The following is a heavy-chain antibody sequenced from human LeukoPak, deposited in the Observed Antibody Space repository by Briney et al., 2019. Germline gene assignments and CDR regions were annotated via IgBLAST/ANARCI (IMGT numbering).Heavy chain of an antibody. J-gene: IGHJ2*01. Sequence: GGSLKLPCAGFGFIFSDCAIHWVRQAPGKGLEWVANIKQDGSEKYYVDSVKGRLTISRDNAKNSLYLHMSSLRAEDTAVYYCARIYSSGWNWYFDLWGRGTLVTVPS. CDR2: IKQDGSEK. D-gene: IGHD6-19*01. CDR3: ARIYSSGWNWYFDL. V-gene: IGHV3-7*04. CDR1: GFIFSDCA.